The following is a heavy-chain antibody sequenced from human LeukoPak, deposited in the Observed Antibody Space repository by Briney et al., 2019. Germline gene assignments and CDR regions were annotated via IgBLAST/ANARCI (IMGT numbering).Heavy chain of an antibody. D-gene: IGHD1-26*01. V-gene: IGHV3-48*04. J-gene: IGHJ4*02. CDR2: ISSSSSTI. CDR1: GFTFSSYS. Sequence: PGGSLRLSCAASGFTFSSYSMNWVRQAPGKGLEWVSYISSSSSTIYYADSVKGRFTISRDNAKNSLYLQMNSLRAEDTAVYYCARDGVVGATPETFDCWGQGTLVTVSS. CDR3: ARDGVVGATPETFDC.